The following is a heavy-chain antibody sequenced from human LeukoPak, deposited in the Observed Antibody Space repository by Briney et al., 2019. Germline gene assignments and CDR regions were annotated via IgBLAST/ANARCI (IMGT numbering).Heavy chain of an antibody. Sequence: GGSLRLSCAASGFTFSDYYMSWIRQAPGKGLEWVSYISSSGSTIYYADSLKGRFTISRDNAKNSLSLQMSSLRAEDTAVYYCARKGYQYYYMDVWGKGTTVTVSS. CDR2: ISSSGSTI. D-gene: IGHD2-2*01. CDR3: ARKGYQYYYMDV. V-gene: IGHV3-11*04. CDR1: GFTFSDYY. J-gene: IGHJ6*03.